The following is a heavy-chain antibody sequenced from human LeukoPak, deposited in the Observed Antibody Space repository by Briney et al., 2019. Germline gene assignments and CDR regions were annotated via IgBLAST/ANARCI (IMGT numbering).Heavy chain of an antibody. CDR3: ARAYDSSGKELDY. J-gene: IGHJ4*02. Sequence: GGSLRLSCTASGFTFNNYNLNWVRQAPGKGLEWVSSISSSSTYIYYADSVKGRFTISRDNAKNSLYLQMNSLRAEDTALYYCARAYDSSGKELDYWGQGTLVTVSS. CDR2: ISSSSTYI. V-gene: IGHV3-21*04. D-gene: IGHD3-22*01. CDR1: GFTFNNYN.